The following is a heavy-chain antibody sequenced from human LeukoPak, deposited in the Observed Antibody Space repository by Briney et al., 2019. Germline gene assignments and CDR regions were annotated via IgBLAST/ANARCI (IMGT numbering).Heavy chain of an antibody. CDR1: GFTVSSNY. D-gene: IGHD4/OR15-4a*01. V-gene: IGHV3-53*01. CDR3: AKKSDNYYGFDY. CDR2: IFTGGST. J-gene: IGHJ4*02. Sequence: GGSLRLSCAASGFTVSSNYMNWVRQAPGKGLEWVSVIFTGGSTYYADSVKGRFIISRDNSKNTLFLQMNSLRAEDTAVYYCAKKSDNYYGFDYWGQGTLVAVSS.